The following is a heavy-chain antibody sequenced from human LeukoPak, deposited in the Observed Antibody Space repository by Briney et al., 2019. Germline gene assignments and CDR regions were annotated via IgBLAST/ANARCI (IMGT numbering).Heavy chain of an antibody. CDR1: GYTFTSYG. Sequence: ASVKVSCKASGYTFTSYGISWVRQAPGQGLEWMGWISAYNGNTNYAQKLQGRVTVTTDTSTSTAYMELRSLRSDDTAVYYCARGLYYYDSSGSSFDYWGQGTLVTVSS. D-gene: IGHD3-22*01. CDR3: ARGLYYYDSSGSSFDY. V-gene: IGHV1-18*01. CDR2: ISAYNGNT. J-gene: IGHJ4*02.